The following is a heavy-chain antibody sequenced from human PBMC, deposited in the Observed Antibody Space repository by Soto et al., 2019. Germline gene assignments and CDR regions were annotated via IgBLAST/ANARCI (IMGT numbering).Heavy chain of an antibody. V-gene: IGHV1-69*12. J-gene: IGHJ5*02. CDR2: IIPLFGTV. CDR3: APWSGYFNWFDP. Sequence: QVQLVQSGAEVKKPGSSVKVSCKASGATFSSYAITWVRQAPGQGLEWMRGIIPLFGTVNYAQKFQGRVAVTADESTSTAYMELSSLRSEDTAVYYCAPWSGYFNWFDPWGQGTLVTVSS. D-gene: IGHD3-3*01. CDR1: GATFSSYA.